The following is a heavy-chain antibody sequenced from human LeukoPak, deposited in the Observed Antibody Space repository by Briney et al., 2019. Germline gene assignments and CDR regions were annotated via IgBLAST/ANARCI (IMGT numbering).Heavy chain of an antibody. V-gene: IGHV1-69*13. Sequence: SVKVSCKASGGTFSSYAISWVRQAPGQGLEWMGGIIPIFGTANYAQKFQGRGTITAGESTSTAYLELSSLRSEDTAVYYCARDYYDFWSGSGRNGNDYYYYCYMDVWGKGTTVTVSS. CDR2: IIPIFGTA. CDR3: ARDYYDFWSGSGRNGNDYYYYCYMDV. J-gene: IGHJ6*03. D-gene: IGHD3-3*01. CDR1: GGTFSSYA.